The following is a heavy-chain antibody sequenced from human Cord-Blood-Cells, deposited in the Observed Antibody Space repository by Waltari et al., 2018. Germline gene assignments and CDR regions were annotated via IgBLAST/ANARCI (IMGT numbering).Heavy chain of an antibody. V-gene: IGHV3-23*01. CDR3: AKFHSSSWFWFDY. CDR1: GFTFSSYA. Sequence: EVQLLESGGGLVQPGGSLRLSCAASGFTFSSYALSWVRQAPGKGLEWVSAISGSGGSTYYADSVKGRFTISRDNSKNTLYLQMNSLRAEDTAVYYCAKFHSSSWFWFDYWGQGTLVTVSS. J-gene: IGHJ4*02. D-gene: IGHD6-13*01. CDR2: ISGSGGST.